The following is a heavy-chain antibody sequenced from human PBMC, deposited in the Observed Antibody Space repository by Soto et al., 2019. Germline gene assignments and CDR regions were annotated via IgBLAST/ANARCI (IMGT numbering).Heavy chain of an antibody. Sequence: RLSCAATGVNFSSCPMSWVQQAPGKGLEWISVVYSAGSADFADSVKGRFTFSRDNSKNTLYLQMNSLRAEDTAIYYCAKIDSLGYGWGRPFDQWGLGTLVTVSS. CDR3: AKIDSLGYGWGRPFDQ. V-gene: IGHV3-53*01. CDR2: VYSAGSA. CDR1: GVNFSSCP. D-gene: IGHD5-18*01. J-gene: IGHJ4*02.